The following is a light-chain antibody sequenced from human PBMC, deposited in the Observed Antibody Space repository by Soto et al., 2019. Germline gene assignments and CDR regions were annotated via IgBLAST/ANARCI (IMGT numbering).Light chain of an antibody. V-gene: IGKV3D-15*01. CDR3: QQYAYCPET. Sequence: EVMMTQFPDTVSVTPGETVTLSCGASQSVRTNLAWYQQRPGQAPRLLIHYSSTRASDIPARFSGSGSGTNFTLAISSLQSEDFAVYYCQQYAYCPETFGQGTKVEIK. CDR1: QSVRTN. J-gene: IGKJ1*01. CDR2: YSS.